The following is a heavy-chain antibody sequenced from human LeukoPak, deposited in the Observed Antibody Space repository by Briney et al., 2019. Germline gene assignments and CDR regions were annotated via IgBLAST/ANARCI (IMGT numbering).Heavy chain of an antibody. V-gene: IGHV4-34*01. CDR2: IDHSGST. D-gene: IGHD2-15*01. CDR3: ASGGLGCSGGSCYLPFDY. CDR1: GGSFSGYY. Sequence: SETLSLTCAVYGGSFSGYYWSWIRQPPGKGLEWIGEIDHSGSTNYNPSLKSRVTISVDTSKNQFSLKLSSVTAADTAVYYCASGGLGCSGGSCYLPFDYWGQGTLVTVSS. J-gene: IGHJ4*02.